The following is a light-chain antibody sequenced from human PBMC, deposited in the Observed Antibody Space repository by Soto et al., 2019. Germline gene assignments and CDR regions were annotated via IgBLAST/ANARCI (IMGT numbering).Light chain of an antibody. J-gene: IGKJ3*01. CDR1: QSMSNY. CDR3: LQYADLPPFT. CDR2: TAS. Sequence: DIQMTQSQSSLSASVGDRVTITWRASQSMSNYLNWYLQRPGKAPKLLIFTASSLQSGVPSRFSGSGSVTDFNLTISSLLPEDIAKYYCLQYADLPPFTFGPGTKVYL. V-gene: IGKV1-39*01.